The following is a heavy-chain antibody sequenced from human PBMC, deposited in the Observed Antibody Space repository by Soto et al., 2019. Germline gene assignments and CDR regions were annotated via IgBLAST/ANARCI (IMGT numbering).Heavy chain of an antibody. J-gene: IGHJ6*03. CDR2: VKGDASST. D-gene: IGHD3-3*01. CDR1: GFTFSEYW. CDR3: ARGARGYYYMDV. Sequence: EVQVEESGGGLVQPGGSLRLSCAASGFTFSEYWMHWVRQAPGKGLVWVSRVKGDASSTNYADSVKGRFTISRDNAKDTAYLEINSLRAEDTAVYYCARGARGYYYMDVWGKGTTVTVSS. V-gene: IGHV3-74*01.